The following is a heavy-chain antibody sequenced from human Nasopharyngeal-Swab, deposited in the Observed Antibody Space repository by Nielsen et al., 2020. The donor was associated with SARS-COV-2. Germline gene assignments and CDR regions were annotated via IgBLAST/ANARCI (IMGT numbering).Heavy chain of an antibody. CDR1: GFPSSSYS. CDR2: ISSSSSYI. J-gene: IGHJ4*02. D-gene: IGHD3-10*01. Sequence: GSLRLSCAASGFPSSSYSMNWVRQAPGKGLEWVSSISSSSSYIYYADSVKGRFTISRDNAKNSLYLQMNSLRAEDTAVYYCARDPYYYGSGSSGYWGQGTLVTVSS. CDR3: ARDPYYYGSGSSGY. V-gene: IGHV3-21*01.